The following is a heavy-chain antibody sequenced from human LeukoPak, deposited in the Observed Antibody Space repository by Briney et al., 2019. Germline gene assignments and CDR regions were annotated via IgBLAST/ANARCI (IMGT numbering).Heavy chain of an antibody. V-gene: IGHV3-74*01. CDR1: GFSFADSW. D-gene: IGHD3-10*01. J-gene: IGHJ1*01. CDR2: INNDGSDT. CDR3: ARVSGLGMNEYYQH. Sequence: PGGSLRLSCAASGFSFADSWMHWVRQAPGKGLVWVSRINNDGSDTRYADSVGGRFTISRDNAKNTLYLQMNSLRAEDTAVYYCARVSGLGMNEYYQHWGQGTLVTVPS.